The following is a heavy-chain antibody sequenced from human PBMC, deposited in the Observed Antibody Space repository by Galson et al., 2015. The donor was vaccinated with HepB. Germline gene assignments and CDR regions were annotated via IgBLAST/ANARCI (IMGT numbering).Heavy chain of an antibody. D-gene: IGHD3-10*01. J-gene: IGHJ4*02. CDR3: AGSNSLVRGIIPLPDY. CDR2: VHYSGSS. Sequence: WIGYVHYSGSSSYNPSLRSRLTVSLDTSRREFSLQLTSVTTADTALYYCAGSNSLVRGIIPLPDYWGRGILVTVSS. V-gene: IGHV4-59*03.